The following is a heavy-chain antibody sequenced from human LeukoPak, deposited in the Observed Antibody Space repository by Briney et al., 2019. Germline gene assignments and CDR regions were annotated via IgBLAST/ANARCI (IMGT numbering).Heavy chain of an antibody. CDR3: ARDVGEYCSSTNCYASHY. CDR2: INPSGDST. V-gene: IGHV1-46*01. J-gene: IGHJ4*02. D-gene: IGHD2-2*01. CDR1: GYTFTTYY. Sequence: GASVRVSCKAPGYTFTTYYIHWVRQAPGQGLEWMGIINPSGDSTIYAQKFQGGVTMTRDTSITTAYMELSSLRSDDTAVYYCARDVGEYCSSTNCYASHYWGQGTLVTVSS.